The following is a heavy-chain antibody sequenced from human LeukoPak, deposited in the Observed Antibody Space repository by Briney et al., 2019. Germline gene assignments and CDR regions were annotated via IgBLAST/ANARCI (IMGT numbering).Heavy chain of an antibody. D-gene: IGHD2-15*01. CDR2: IHYSGEA. CDR1: GGSIRNDNYF. V-gene: IGHV4-30-4*01. J-gene: IGHJ3*02. CDR3: ASEVMVAYGSDGFDI. Sequence: SQTLSLTCNVSGGSIRNDNYFWSWIRQPPGKGLEWIAYIHYSGEAYYNPSLKSRVTMSVNTSKNQFSLKMRSVTAADTALYYCASEVMVAYGSDGFDIWGRGTMVTVSS.